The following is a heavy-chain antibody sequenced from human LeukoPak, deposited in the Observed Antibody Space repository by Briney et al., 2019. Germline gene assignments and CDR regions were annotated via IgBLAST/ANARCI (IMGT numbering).Heavy chain of an antibody. D-gene: IGHD6-13*01. V-gene: IGHV3-53*01. CDR2: IYSGGST. CDR3: AGSDSWYTLDY. CDR1: GFTVSSNY. Sequence: GGSLRLSCAASGFTVSSNYMTWVRQAPGKGLEWVSVIYSGGSTFYADSVKGRFTISRDSSKNTVYLQMNSPRAEDTAVYYCAGSDSWYTLDYWGQGTLVTVSS. J-gene: IGHJ4*02.